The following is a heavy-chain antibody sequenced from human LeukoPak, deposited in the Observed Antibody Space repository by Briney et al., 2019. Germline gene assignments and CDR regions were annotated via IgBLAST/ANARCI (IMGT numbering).Heavy chain of an antibody. V-gene: IGHV4-34*01. CDR3: ARSRYSSGWYVYFLH. CDR1: GGSFSGYS. J-gene: IGHJ1*01. CDR2: INHSGST. D-gene: IGHD6-19*01. Sequence: PSETPSLTCAVYGGSFSGYSWSWIRKPPGKGLEWIGEINHSGSTNYNPSLKSRVTISVYTSKNQFSLKLNSVTAADTAVYYCARSRYSSGWYVYFLHWGQGTLVTASS.